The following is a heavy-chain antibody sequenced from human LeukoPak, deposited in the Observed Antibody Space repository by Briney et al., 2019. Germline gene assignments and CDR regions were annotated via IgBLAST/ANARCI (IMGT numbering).Heavy chain of an antibody. CDR1: GFTFSSYD. V-gene: IGHV3-13*01. Sequence: GGSLRLSCAASGFTFSSYDMHLVRQATGKGLEWVSAIGTAGDSYYPGSVKGRFTISRENAKNSLYLQMNSLRARDTAVYYCATGYCSSTSCQQYGYWGQGTLVTVSS. D-gene: IGHD2-2*01. J-gene: IGHJ4*02. CDR2: IGTAGDS. CDR3: ATGYCSSTSCQQYGY.